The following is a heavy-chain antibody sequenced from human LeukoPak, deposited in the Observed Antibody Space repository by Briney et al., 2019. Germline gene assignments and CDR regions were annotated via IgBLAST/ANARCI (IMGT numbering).Heavy chain of an antibody. J-gene: IGHJ4*02. CDR2: IYYSGST. CDR3: ARGYRIHSGYLDY. CDR1: GGSISSGGYS. Sequence: PSQTLSLTCAVSGGSISSGGYSWSWIRQPPGKGLEWIGYIYYSGSTNYNPSLKSRVTISVDTSKNQFSLKLSSVTAADTAVYYCARGYRIHSGYLDYWGQGTLVTVSS. D-gene: IGHD3-22*01. V-gene: IGHV4-30-4*07.